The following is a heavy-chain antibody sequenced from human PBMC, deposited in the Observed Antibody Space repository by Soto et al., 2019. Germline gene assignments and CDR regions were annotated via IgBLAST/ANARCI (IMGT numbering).Heavy chain of an antibody. CDR1: EFTFSSYE. CDR3: ARGGGIAARFYYYYGMDV. CDR2: ISSSGSTI. D-gene: IGHD6-6*01. V-gene: IGHV3-48*03. J-gene: IGHJ6*02. Sequence: GGSLRLSCAASEFTFSSYEMNWVRQAPGKGLEWVSYISSSGSTIYYADSVKGRFTISRDNAKNSLYLQMNSLRAEDTAVYYCARGGGIAARFYYYYGMDVWGQGTTVTVSS.